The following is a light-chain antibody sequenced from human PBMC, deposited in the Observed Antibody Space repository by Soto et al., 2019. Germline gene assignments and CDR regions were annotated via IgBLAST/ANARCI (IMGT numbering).Light chain of an antibody. CDR1: QSVSSSY. CDR2: GTS. V-gene: IGKV3-20*01. J-gene: IGKJ1*01. CDR3: QQYITSPT. Sequence: EFVLTQSPGTLSLSPGERATLSCRASQSVSSSYLAWYQQIPGQAPRLLIYGTSSRATGIPDRFSGSGSGTDFTLTISRLEPEDFAVYYCQQYITSPTFGQGTKVDIK.